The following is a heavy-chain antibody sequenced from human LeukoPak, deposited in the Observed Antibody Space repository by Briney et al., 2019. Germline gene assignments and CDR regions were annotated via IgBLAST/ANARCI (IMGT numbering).Heavy chain of an antibody. CDR3: ARDKIVGATYFDY. CDR1: GFTFSTYI. Sequence: PGGSLRLSCAASGFTFSTYIMNWVRQAPGKGLEWVSSISGSSAHIYYADSVKGRFTISRDNAKNSLYLQMNSLRAEDTAVYFCARDKIVGATYFDYWGQGTLVTVSS. J-gene: IGHJ4*02. V-gene: IGHV3-21*06. D-gene: IGHD1-26*01. CDR2: ISGSSAHI.